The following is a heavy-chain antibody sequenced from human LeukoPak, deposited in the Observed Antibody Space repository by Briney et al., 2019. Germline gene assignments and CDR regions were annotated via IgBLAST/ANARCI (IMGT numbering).Heavy chain of an antibody. CDR1: GGSISSDC. V-gene: IGHV4-59*01. CDR2: IYYSGST. CDR3: VRRQWELQYFDL. Sequence: SETLSLTCTVSGGSISSDCWSWIRQPPGKGLEWIGYIYYSGSTNYNPSLKSRVTISADTSKNQFSLKLNSVTAADTAVYYCVRRQWELQYFDLWGRGTLVAVSS. D-gene: IGHD1-26*01. J-gene: IGHJ2*01.